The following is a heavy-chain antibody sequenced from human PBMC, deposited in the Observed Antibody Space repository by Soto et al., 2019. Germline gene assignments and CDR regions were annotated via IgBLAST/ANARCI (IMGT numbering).Heavy chain of an antibody. J-gene: IGHJ3*02. Sequence: EVQVVESGGGLVQPGGSLRLSCIASGITLSDFYMDWVRQAPGKGLEWVGRIRNKVKGYTTEYAASVKGRFTISRDDSKNSLNLQMNSLRTEDTAVYYCTKLFYSDPVYDAFDIWGQGTMVTVS. CDR2: IRNKVKGYTT. CDR1: GITLSDFY. CDR3: TKLFYSDPVYDAFDI. V-gene: IGHV3-72*01. D-gene: IGHD3-3*01.